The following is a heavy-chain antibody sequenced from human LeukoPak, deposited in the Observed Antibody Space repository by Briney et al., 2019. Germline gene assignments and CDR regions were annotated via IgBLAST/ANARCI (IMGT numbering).Heavy chain of an antibody. Sequence: ASVKVSCKASGYIFTSYDINWVRQATGQGLEWMGWMNPKSGNTAYTQKFQGRVTMTRSTSISTAYMELSSLRSEDTAVYYCARVWGYYDSSGWSGMDVWGKGTTVTVSS. V-gene: IGHV1-8*01. CDR2: MNPKSGNT. CDR3: ARVWGYYDSSGWSGMDV. J-gene: IGHJ6*04. D-gene: IGHD3-22*01. CDR1: GYIFTSYD.